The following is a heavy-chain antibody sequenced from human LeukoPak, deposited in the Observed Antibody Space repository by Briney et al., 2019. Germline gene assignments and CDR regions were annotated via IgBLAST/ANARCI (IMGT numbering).Heavy chain of an antibody. V-gene: IGHV3-30-3*01. J-gene: IGHJ6*03. CDR3: ARTGSYYYYYMDV. D-gene: IGHD1-14*01. CDR2: ISYDGSNK. Sequence: PGGSLRLSCAASGFTFSSYAMHWVRQAPGKGLEWVAVISYDGSNKYYADSVKGRFTISRDNSKNTLYLQMNSLRAEDTAVYYCARTGSYYYYYMDVWGKGTTVTVSS. CDR1: GFTFSSYA.